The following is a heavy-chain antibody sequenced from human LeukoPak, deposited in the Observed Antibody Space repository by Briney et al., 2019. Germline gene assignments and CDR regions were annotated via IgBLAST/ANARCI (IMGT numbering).Heavy chain of an antibody. Sequence: ASVKVSCKTSGYTFTGYYMHWVRQAPGQGLEWMGWINLNNGGPNFAQKFEGRVTLTRDMSISTAYMELTGLRSDDTAVYFCASLGRREKSHALDSWGQGTLVTVSS. J-gene: IGHJ4*02. CDR1: GYTFTGYY. CDR2: INLNNGGP. V-gene: IGHV1-2*02. CDR3: ASLGRREKSHALDS.